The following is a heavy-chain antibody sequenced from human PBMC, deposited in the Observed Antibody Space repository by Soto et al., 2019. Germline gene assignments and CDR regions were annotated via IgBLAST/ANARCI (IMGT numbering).Heavy chain of an antibody. D-gene: IGHD7-27*01. V-gene: IGHV4-30-4*01. Sequence: PSGTLSLTCTVSGGSIRRFYYCWSWIRKTPDKGLKWIGHIYSGGSTLSNPSLKSRVTVSVDTSNNQLSLNLSSVAAADTAVCYCTRGPSGDKVDFWGQGARDTVSS. CDR3: TRGPSGDKVDF. CDR1: GGSIRRFYYC. CDR2: IYSGGST. J-gene: IGHJ4*02.